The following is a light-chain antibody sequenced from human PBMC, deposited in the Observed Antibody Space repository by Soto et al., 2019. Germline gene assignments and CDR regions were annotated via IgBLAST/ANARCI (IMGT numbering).Light chain of an antibody. Sequence: DIQMTQSPSSLSASVGDRVTITCRASQGISNDLGWYQQKPGEDPKHLIYAVSSLQSWVPSRFSGSGSGTEFTLTNSRLQPEDVATYYRLQHSNYPLPFGQWTKVEIQ. V-gene: IGKV1-17*01. CDR1: QGISND. CDR2: AVS. CDR3: LQHSNYPLP. J-gene: IGKJ1*01.